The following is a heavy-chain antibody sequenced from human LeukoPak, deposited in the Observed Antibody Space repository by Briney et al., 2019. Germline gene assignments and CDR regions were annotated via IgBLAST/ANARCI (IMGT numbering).Heavy chain of an antibody. D-gene: IGHD6-13*01. V-gene: IGHV3-21*01. CDR2: ISSSSYI. J-gene: IGHJ4*02. CDR3: ARVWQHVDY. Sequence: GGSLRLSCAASGFTFSSYSMNWVRQAPGKGLEWVSSISSSSYIYYADSVKGRFTISRADAKNSLYLQMNSLRAEDTAVYYCARVWQHVDYWGQGTLVTVSS. CDR1: GFTFSSYS.